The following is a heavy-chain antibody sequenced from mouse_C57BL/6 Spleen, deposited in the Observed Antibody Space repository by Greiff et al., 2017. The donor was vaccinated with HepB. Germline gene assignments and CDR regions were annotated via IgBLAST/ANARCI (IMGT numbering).Heavy chain of an antibody. J-gene: IGHJ4*01. CDR3: VREDSMVTTGNAMDY. V-gene: IGHV10-3*01. Sequence: EVQVVESGGGLVQPKGSLKLSCAASGFTFNTYAMHWVRQAPGKGLEWVARIRSKSSNYATYYADSVKDRFTISRDDSQSMLYLQMNNLKTEDTAMYYCVREDSMVTTGNAMDYWGQGTSVTVSS. CDR1: GFTFNTYA. CDR2: IRSKSSNYAT. D-gene: IGHD2-2*01.